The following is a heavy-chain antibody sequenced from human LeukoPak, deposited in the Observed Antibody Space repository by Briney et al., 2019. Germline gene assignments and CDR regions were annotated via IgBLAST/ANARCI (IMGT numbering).Heavy chain of an antibody. CDR3: ARVKDYGDYGGAFDY. Sequence: TSETLSLTCTVSGGSISTYYWSWIRQPPGKGLEWIGYIYYSGSTNYNPSLKSRVTISVDTSKNQFSLKLSSVTAADTAVYYCARVKDYGDYGGAFDYWGQGTLVTVSS. CDR1: GGSISTYY. V-gene: IGHV4-59*01. CDR2: IYYSGST. D-gene: IGHD4-17*01. J-gene: IGHJ4*02.